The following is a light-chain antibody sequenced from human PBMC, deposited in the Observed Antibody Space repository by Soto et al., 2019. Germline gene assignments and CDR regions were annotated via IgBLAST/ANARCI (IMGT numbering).Light chain of an antibody. V-gene: IGKV3-11*01. Sequence: EVVLTQSPAPLSLSPGQRATLSCRASQNVDIYLAWYQQKPGQATRLLIYDASNRATGIPARFSGSGSGTDFARTISSLDPDDLADYYWQQRKFWRPITFGQGKRLYIK. CDR2: DAS. CDR3: QQRKFWRPIT. J-gene: IGKJ5*01. CDR1: QNVDIY.